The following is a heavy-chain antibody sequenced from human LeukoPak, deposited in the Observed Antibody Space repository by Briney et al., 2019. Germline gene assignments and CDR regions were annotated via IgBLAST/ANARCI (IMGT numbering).Heavy chain of an antibody. CDR1: GYIFTTYW. CDR2: IYPGDSDT. J-gene: IGHJ3*02. CDR3: ARDSPYSSGWRDAFDI. Sequence: GESLKISRKGSGYIFTTYWIGWVRQMPGKGLEWMGIIYPGDSDTRYSPSFQGQVAISADKSISTAYLQWSSLKASDTAMYYCARDSPYSSGWRDAFDIWGQGTMVTVSS. D-gene: IGHD6-19*01. V-gene: IGHV5-51*01.